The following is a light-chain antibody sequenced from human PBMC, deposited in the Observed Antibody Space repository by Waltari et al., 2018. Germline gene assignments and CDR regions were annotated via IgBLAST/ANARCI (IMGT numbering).Light chain of an antibody. J-gene: IGLJ3*02. V-gene: IGLV1-47*01. Sequence: QSALTQPPSASGAPGQRGTISCSGGGSNIGTNFLYWYKQLPGSAPKLLMYRTDQRPSGVPDRFSGSKSGTSGSLAISGLRAEDEADYYCASWDGTLSGWLFGGGTTLTVL. CDR1: GSNIGTNF. CDR3: ASWDGTLSGWL. CDR2: RTD.